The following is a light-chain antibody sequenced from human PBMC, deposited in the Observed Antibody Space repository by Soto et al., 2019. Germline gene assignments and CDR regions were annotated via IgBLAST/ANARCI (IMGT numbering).Light chain of an antibody. Sequence: QSVLTQPASVSGSPGQTITISCTGTSCNVGGYNYVYWYQQHTGQAPKLLIYEVSNRPSGVSNRVSGSKSGNTASLTISGAEDEDDSDYYCSACTLSNPWVFGGGTKLTVL. CDR1: SCNVGGYNY. J-gene: IGLJ3*02. CDR2: EVS. V-gene: IGLV2-14*01. CDR3: SACTLSNPWV.